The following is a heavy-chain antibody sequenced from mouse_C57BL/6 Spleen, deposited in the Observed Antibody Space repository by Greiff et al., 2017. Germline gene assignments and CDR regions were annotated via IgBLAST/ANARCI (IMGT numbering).Heavy chain of an antibody. J-gene: IGHJ2*01. V-gene: IGHV1-64*01. D-gene: IGHD3-3*01. Sequence: QVQLQQPGAELVKPGASVKLSCKASGYTFTSYWMHWVKQRPGQGLEWIGMIHPNSGSTNYNEKFKSKATLTVAKSSSTAYMQLSSLTSEDSAVYYCQAVPWYFDYWGQGTTLTVSS. CDR2: IHPNSGST. CDR3: QAVPWYFDY. CDR1: GYTFTSYW.